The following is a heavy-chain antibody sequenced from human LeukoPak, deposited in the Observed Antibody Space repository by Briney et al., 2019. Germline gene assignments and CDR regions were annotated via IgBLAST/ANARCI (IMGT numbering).Heavy chain of an antibody. J-gene: IGHJ4*02. CDR2: IDSSGDVI. CDR1: GFTFSDYY. V-gene: IGHV3-11*01. Sequence: PGGSLRLSCAASGFTFSDYYMTWIRQAPGKGLEWLSYIDSSGDVIYYADSVKGRFTISRDNSKNTLYLQMNSLRAEDTAVYYCAKDSVRQLEPTYFDYWGQGTLVTVSS. D-gene: IGHD6-6*01. CDR3: AKDSVRQLEPTYFDY.